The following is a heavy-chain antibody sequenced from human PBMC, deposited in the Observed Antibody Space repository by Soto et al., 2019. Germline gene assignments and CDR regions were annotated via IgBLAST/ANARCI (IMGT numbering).Heavy chain of an antibody. CDR2: IVPLFGTA. V-gene: IGHV1-69*12. Sequence: QVQLVQSGAEVKEPGSSVNVSCKTSGGTFGNTAVTWVRQVPGQGLEWIGGIVPLFGTANYAQKFRGRVMNTADESTSPAYMDLSSLRSDDTAIYYCARDGDPGYSFWSGPLGGGRFDPWGQGTLVTVSS. CDR3: ARDGDPGYSFWSGPLGGGRFDP. D-gene: IGHD3-3*01. CDR1: GGTFGNTA. J-gene: IGHJ5*02.